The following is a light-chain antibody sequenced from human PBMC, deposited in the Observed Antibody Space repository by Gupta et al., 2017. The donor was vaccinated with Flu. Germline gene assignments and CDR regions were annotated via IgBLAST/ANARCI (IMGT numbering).Light chain of an antibody. Sequence: VMQQSPATVSVSPGEKAILSCSASENVGSHLAWYQQIPGQAPRLLIYGASTRATGIPARFSGSGSGTDFTLTISSLQSEDFAVYYCQQYNNWPRTFGQGAKVEIK. J-gene: IGKJ1*01. CDR1: ENVGSH. CDR3: QQYNNWPRT. V-gene: IGKV3-15*01. CDR2: GAS.